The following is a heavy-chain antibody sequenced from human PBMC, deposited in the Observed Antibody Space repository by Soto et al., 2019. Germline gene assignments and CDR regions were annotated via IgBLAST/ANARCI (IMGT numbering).Heavy chain of an antibody. CDR3: ARVGYYYDSVGYYS. V-gene: IGHV3-7*03. J-gene: IGHJ4*02. Sequence: GGSLRLSCAASGFTFSDYWMSWVRQAPGKGLEWVANIKKDGTEKLYVDSVKGRFTISRDNTKNSVYLQVNNLKVEDTAVYYCARVGYYYDSVGYYSWGQGTWVTVSS. CDR1: GFTFSDYW. D-gene: IGHD3-22*01. CDR2: IKKDGTEK.